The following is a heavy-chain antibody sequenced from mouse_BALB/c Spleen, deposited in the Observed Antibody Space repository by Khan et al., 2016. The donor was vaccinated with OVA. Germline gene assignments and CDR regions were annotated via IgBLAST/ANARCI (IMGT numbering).Heavy chain of an antibody. CDR1: GYSITSGYA. CDR3: TRCNYYGYYFDY. CDR2: ISYSGAT. J-gene: IGHJ2*01. V-gene: IGHV3-2*02. D-gene: IGHD1-1*01. Sequence: EVQLQESGPGLVKPSQSLSLTCTVTGYSITSGYAWNWIRQFPGNKLEWMGYISYSGATSYTPSLKSRIFITRNTSKNQFFLLLNSVTTEATTNYYGTRCNYYGYYFDYWGEGTTLTVSS.